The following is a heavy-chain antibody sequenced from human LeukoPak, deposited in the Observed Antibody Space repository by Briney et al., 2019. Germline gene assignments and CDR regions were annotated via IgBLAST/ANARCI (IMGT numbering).Heavy chain of an antibody. CDR1: GYTFTSYY. D-gene: IGHD1-1*01. CDR2: INPSGGST. J-gene: IGHJ4*02. CDR3: ARAAGAGTTYGSYFDY. Sequence: ASVKVSCKASGYTFTSYYMHWVRQAPGQGLEWMGIINPSGGSTSYAQKFQGRVTMTRDTSTSTVYMELSSLRSEDTAVYYCARAAGAGTTYGSYFDYSGQGTLVTVSS. V-gene: IGHV1-46*01.